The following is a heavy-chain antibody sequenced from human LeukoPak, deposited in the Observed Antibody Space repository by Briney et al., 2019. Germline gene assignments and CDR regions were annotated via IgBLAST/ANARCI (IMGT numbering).Heavy chain of an antibody. CDR3: ARDPAVSHLYYYMDV. J-gene: IGHJ6*03. CDR2: ISSSSSYI. V-gene: IGHV3-21*01. CDR1: GFTFSSYS. D-gene: IGHD2-2*01. Sequence: SGGSLRLSCAASGFTFSSYSMNWVRQAPGKGLEWVSSISSSSSYIYYADSVKGRFTISRDNAKNSLYLQMNSLRAEDTAVYYCARDPAVSHLYYYMDVWGKGTTVTVSS.